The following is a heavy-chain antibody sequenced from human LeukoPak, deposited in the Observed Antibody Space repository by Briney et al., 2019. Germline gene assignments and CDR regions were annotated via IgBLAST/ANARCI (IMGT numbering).Heavy chain of an antibody. D-gene: IGHD6-19*01. J-gene: IGHJ4*02. CDR2: ISGSGGST. Sequence: PGGSLRLSCAASGFTFSSYGMSWVRQAPGKGLEWVSAISGSGGSTYYADSVKGRFTISRDNSKNTLYLQMNSLRAEDTAVYYCAKDRESSSGWYWLRGPIDYWGQGTLVTVSS. CDR1: GFTFSSYG. V-gene: IGHV3-23*01. CDR3: AKDRESSSGWYWLRGPIDY.